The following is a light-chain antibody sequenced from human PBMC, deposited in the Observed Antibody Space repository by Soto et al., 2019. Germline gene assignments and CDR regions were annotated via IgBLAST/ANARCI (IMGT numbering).Light chain of an antibody. V-gene: IGKV1-16*01. CDR3: QQYNDYPLP. CDR1: QGIRKD. Sequence: DRQMTQSPASLSAYIGDRVTMTCRASQGIRKDLAWYQQKPGKAPKLLLYTASSLQRGVPSRFSGSGSGTEFSLTISSLQPDDFATYYCQQYNDYPLPFGGG. J-gene: IGKJ4*01. CDR2: TAS.